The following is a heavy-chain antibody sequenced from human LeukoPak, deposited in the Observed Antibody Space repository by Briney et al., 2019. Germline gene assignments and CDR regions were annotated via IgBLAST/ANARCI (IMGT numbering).Heavy chain of an antibody. Sequence: PSETLSLTCAVYGGSFSGYYWTWIRQTSGKGLEWIGEINHRGSTNYNPSLESRVTISVDTSKNHFSLDLTSVTAADTAVYYCASGGWYRGYWGQGTLVTVSS. J-gene: IGHJ4*02. CDR1: GGSFSGYY. CDR3: ASGGWYRGY. D-gene: IGHD2-15*01. CDR2: INHRGST. V-gene: IGHV4-34*01.